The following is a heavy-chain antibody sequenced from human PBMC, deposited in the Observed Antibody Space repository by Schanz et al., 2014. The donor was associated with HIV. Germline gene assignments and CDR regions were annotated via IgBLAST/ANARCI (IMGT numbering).Heavy chain of an antibody. D-gene: IGHD2-8*01. CDR1: GGSLSGYK. CDR3: ARGLGYCDNGVCLTHSGWWYFDF. CDR2: INHSGRS. J-gene: IGHJ2*01. V-gene: IGHV4-34*02. Sequence: QVQLQQWGAGLLKPSETLSLTCAVYGGSLSGYKWSWIRQPPGKGLEWIGEINHSGRSTYNASLKGRASMAGATLKRHSSLKLGSLPAADTAVYFCARGLGYCDNGVCLTHSGWWYFDFWGRGTLVTVSS.